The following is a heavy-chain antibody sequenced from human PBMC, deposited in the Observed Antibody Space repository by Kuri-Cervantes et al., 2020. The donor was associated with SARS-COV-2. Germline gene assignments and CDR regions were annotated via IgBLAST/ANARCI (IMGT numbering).Heavy chain of an antibody. CDR2: INPSGGRT. V-gene: IGHV1-46*01. D-gene: IGHD3-10*01. Sequence: ASVKVSCKASGYTFTSYYMHWVRQAPGQGLEWMGIINPSGGRTIYAQKFQGRVTMTEDTSTDTAYMELSSLRSEDTAVYYCAIYGSGSTFSWGQGTMVTVSS. J-gene: IGHJ3*01. CDR1: GYTFTSYY. CDR3: AIYGSGSTFS.